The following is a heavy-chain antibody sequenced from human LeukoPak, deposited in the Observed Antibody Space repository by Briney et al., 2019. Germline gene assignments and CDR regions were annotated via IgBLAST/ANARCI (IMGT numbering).Heavy chain of an antibody. J-gene: IGHJ4*02. CDR1: GFTFSSYS. D-gene: IGHD3-3*01. CDR3: AREDFGVVIIPFDY. V-gene: IGHV3-21*01. CDR2: ISSSSSYI. Sequence: GGSLRLSCAASGFTFSSYSMNWVRQAPGKGLEWVSSISSSSSYIYYADSVKGRFTISRDNAKNSLYLQMNSLRAEDTAVYYCAREDFGVVIIPFDYWGQGTLVTVSS.